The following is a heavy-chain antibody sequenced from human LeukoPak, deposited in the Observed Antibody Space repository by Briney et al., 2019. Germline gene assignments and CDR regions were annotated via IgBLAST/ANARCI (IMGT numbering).Heavy chain of an antibody. CDR1: GGSISSYY. CDR2: IYYSGST. Sequence: SETLSLTCTVSGGSISSYYWSWIRQPPGKGLEWIGYIYYSGSTNYNPSLKSRVTISVDTSKNQFSLKLSSVTAADTAVYFCAREDYYNSGGYYLDYWGQGTLVTVSS. V-gene: IGHV4-59*08. D-gene: IGHD3-22*01. J-gene: IGHJ4*02. CDR3: AREDYYNSGGYYLDY.